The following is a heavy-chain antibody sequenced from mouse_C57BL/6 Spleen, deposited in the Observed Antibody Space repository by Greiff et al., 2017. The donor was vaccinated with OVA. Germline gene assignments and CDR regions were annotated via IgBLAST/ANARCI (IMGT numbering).Heavy chain of an antibody. J-gene: IGHJ3*01. CDR3: ARGDWFAY. Sequence: VLLQQSGAELVRPGASVKLSCKASGYTFTDYYINWVQQRPGQGLEWIARIYPGSGNTYYNEKFKGKATMTAEKSSSTAYLQLSSLTSEDSAVYFGARGDWFAYWGQGTLVTVSA. CDR2: IYPGSGNT. CDR1: GYTFTDYY. V-gene: IGHV1-76*01.